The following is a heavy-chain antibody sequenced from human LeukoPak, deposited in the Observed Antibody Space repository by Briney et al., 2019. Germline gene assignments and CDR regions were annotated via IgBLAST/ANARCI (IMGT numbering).Heavy chain of an antibody. CDR3: ARHRSIAANFDY. CDR2: IYYSGST. Sequence: PSETLSLTCTVSGGSISSGGYYWSWIRQPPGKGLEWIGYIYYSGSTNYSPSLKSRVTISVDTSKNQFSLKLSSVTAADTAVYYCARHRSIAANFDYWGQGTLVTVSS. D-gene: IGHD6-6*01. V-gene: IGHV4-61*08. J-gene: IGHJ4*02. CDR1: GGSISSGGYY.